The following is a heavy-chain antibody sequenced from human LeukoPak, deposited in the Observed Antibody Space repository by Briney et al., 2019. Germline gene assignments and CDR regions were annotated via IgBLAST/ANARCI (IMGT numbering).Heavy chain of an antibody. V-gene: IGHV3-53*01. CDR1: EFSVKYNY. J-gene: IGHJ4*02. CDR2: LYSAGST. D-gene: IGHD2-2*01. Sequence: PGGSLRLSCAASEFSVKYNYMTWVRQAPGKGLEWVSLLYSAGSTNYADSVKGRFTISRDDSKNTVYLQMNSLRAEDTAVYYCAKDALSTVPAAIPDWGQGTLVTVSS. CDR3: AKDALSTVPAAIPD.